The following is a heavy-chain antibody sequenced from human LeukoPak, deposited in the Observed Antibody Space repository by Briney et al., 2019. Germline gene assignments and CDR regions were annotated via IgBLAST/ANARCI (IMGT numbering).Heavy chain of an antibody. Sequence: ASVKVSCKASGYTFTGYYMHWVRQAPGQGLEWMGWINPNSGGTNYAQKFQGRVTMTRDTSISTAYMELSRLRSDDTAVYYCARGLSSGWFNWFDPWGQGTLVTVSS. J-gene: IGHJ5*02. V-gene: IGHV1-2*02. CDR2: INPNSGGT. D-gene: IGHD6-19*01. CDR3: ARGLSSGWFNWFDP. CDR1: GYTFTGYY.